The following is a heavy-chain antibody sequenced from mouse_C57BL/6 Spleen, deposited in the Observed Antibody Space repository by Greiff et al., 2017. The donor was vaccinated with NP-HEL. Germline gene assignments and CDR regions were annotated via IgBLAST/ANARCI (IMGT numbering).Heavy chain of an antibody. D-gene: IGHD2-3*01. CDR2: ISSGSSTI. CDR3: AREGDGYYVGYFDV. J-gene: IGHJ1*03. Sequence: EVMLVESGGGLVKPGGSLKLSCAASGFTFSDYGMHWVRQAPEKGLEWVAYISSGSSTIYYGDTVKGRFTISRDNAKNTLCLQMTSLRSEDTAMYYCAREGDGYYVGYFDVWGTGTTVTVSS. CDR1: GFTFSDYG. V-gene: IGHV5-17*01.